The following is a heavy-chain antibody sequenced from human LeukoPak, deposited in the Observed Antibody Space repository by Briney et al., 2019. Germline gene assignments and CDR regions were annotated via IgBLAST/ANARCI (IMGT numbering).Heavy chain of an antibody. D-gene: IGHD3-22*01. CDR3: ARDGWAYYNENTGYRGEFDS. J-gene: IGHJ4*02. CDR1: GFTFSSYS. CDR2: ISSSSSYI. Sequence: GGSLRLSCAASGFTFSSYSMNWVRQAPGKGLEWVSSISSSSSYIYYADSVKGRFTISRDNAKNSVRAEDAAVYYCARDGWAYYNENTGYRGEFDSWGQGALVIVSS. V-gene: IGHV3-21*01.